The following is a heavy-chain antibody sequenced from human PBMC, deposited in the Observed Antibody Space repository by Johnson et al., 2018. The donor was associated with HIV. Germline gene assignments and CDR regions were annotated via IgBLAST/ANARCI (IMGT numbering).Heavy chain of an antibody. CDR1: GFTFSSYG. V-gene: IGHV3-30*03. CDR3: ARTRQAAFDI. J-gene: IGHJ3*02. Sequence: QVQLVESGGGVVQPGRSPRLSCAASGFTFSSYGMHWVRQAPGKGPEWVAVISYDGSKKYYTDSVKGRFTISRDNSKNRLYLQMNSLRAEDTAVYYCARTRQAAFDIWGQGTMVTVSS. CDR2: ISYDGSKK.